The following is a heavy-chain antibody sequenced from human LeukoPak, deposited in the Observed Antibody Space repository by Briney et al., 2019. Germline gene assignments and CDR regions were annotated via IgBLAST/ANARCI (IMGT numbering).Heavy chain of an antibody. Sequence: SETLSLTCTVSGGSISSSNYCWGWIRQPPGKGLEWIGSLYYSGSTYYNPSLESRVTISVDTSKNQFSLKLSSVTAADTAVYYCARHEFNSGWYVVYYWGQGTLVTVSS. CDR1: GGSISSSNYC. D-gene: IGHD6-19*01. V-gene: IGHV4-39*01. CDR3: ARHEFNSGWYVVYY. J-gene: IGHJ4*02. CDR2: LYYSGST.